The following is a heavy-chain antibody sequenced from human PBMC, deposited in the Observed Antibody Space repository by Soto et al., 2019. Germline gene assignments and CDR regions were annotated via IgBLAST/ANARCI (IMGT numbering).Heavy chain of an antibody. V-gene: IGHV3-30-3*01. J-gene: IGHJ4*02. CDR2: ISTDGTNQ. CDR3: GVGGGDLSLTPFDY. CDR1: GFNFKAYG. D-gene: IGHD3-16*02. Sequence: QVHLVESGGGVVQPGRSLRLSCVASGFNFKAYGMHWVRQAPGKGLEWVAVISTDGTNQHHADSVKGRFTISRDNFKNTLYLAMNSLGPEDTAVYFCGVGGGDLSLTPFDYWGQGTLVTVSS.